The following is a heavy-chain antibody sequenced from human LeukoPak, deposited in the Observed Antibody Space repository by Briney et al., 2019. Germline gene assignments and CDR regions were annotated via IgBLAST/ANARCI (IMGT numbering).Heavy chain of an antibody. CDR3: AAGYCSSTSCYRWFDP. V-gene: IGHV1-58*02. D-gene: IGHD2-2*01. Sequence: ASVKVSCKASGFTFTSSAMQWVRQARGQRLAWIGWIVVGSGNTNYAQKFQERVTITRDMSTSTAYMELSSLRSEDTAVYYCAAGYCSSTSCYRWFDPWGQGTLVTVSS. J-gene: IGHJ5*02. CDR2: IVVGSGNT. CDR1: GFTFTSSA.